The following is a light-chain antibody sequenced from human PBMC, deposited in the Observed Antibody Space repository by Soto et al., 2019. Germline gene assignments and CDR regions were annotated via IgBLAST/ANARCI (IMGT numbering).Light chain of an antibody. CDR3: QHTTDFT. CDR2: DVS. CDR1: LGLNSR. Sequence: DIQLTQSPSTLSASVGDRVTLTCRASLGLNSRLAWYQKKPGKAPKLLIYDVSNLERGVPPRFSGSTSGAESTLTITGLQPDDLGTYYCQHTTDFTFGQGTKVDIK. V-gene: IGKV1-5*01. J-gene: IGKJ2*01.